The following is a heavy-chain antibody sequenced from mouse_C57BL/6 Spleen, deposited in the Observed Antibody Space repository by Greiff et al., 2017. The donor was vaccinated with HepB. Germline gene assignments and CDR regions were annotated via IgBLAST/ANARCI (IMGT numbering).Heavy chain of an antibody. CDR2: IYPGGGYT. Sequence: QVQLQQSGAELVRPGTSVKMSCKASGYTFTNYWIGWAKQRPGHGLEWIGDIYPGGGYTNYNEKFKGKATLTADKSSSTAYMQFSSLTSEDSAIYYGASVTKYGNYGAMDYWGQGTSVTVSS. J-gene: IGHJ4*01. CDR3: ASVTKYGNYGAMDY. CDR1: GYTFTNYW. V-gene: IGHV1-63*01. D-gene: IGHD2-1*01.